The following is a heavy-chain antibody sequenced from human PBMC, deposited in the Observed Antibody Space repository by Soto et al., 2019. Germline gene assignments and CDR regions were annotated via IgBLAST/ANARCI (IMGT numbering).Heavy chain of an antibody. CDR1: GFTFDDYA. CDR2: ISWNSGSI. V-gene: IGHV3-9*01. Sequence: PGGSLRLSCAASGFTFDDYAMHWVRQAPGKGLEWVSGISWNSGSIGYADSVKGRFTISRDNAKNSLYLQMNSLRAEDTALYYCAKAGDTAMVKVHYFDYWGQGTLVTVSS. D-gene: IGHD5-18*01. CDR3: AKAGDTAMVKVHYFDY. J-gene: IGHJ4*02.